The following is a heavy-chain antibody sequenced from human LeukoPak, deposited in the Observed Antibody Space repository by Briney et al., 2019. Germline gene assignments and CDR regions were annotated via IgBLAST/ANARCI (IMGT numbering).Heavy chain of an antibody. CDR2: INHSGST. J-gene: IGHJ6*03. V-gene: IGHV4-34*01. CDR3: ARQEGGGYYYYYYMDV. Sequence: SETLSLTCAVYGGSFSGYYWSWIRQPPGKGLEWIGEINHSGSTNYNPSLKSRVTISVDTSKNQFSLKLSSVTAADTAVYYCARQEGGGYYYYYYMDVWGKGTTVTISS. CDR1: GGSFSGYY. D-gene: IGHD3-16*01.